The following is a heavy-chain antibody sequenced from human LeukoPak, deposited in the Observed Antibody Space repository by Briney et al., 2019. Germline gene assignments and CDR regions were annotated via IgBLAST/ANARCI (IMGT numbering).Heavy chain of an antibody. D-gene: IGHD1-14*01. CDR1: GFTFTSYA. J-gene: IGHJ6*02. Sequence: GGSLRLSCAASGFTFTSYAMSWVRQAPEKGLEWVATISSSGVKTNYVDSVKGRFTISRDNSKDTLYLQMNSLRAEDTAVYYCAKVSGGGLYYDGMDVWGQGTTVTVSS. CDR3: AKVSGGGLYYDGMDV. CDR2: ISSSGVKT. V-gene: IGHV3-23*01.